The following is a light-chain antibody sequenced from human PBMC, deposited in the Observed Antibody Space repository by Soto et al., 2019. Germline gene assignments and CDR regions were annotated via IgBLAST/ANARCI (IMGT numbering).Light chain of an antibody. CDR3: QQYGSSPPLT. CDR2: GAS. J-gene: IGKJ4*01. V-gene: IGKV3-20*01. Sequence: EIVLTQSPGTLSLSPGERATLSCRASQSVSSSYLAWYQQKPGQAPRLLIYGASSRATGIPDRFSGSRSGTDFTLNISRLEPEDFAVYYCQQYGSSPPLTFGGGTKVEIK. CDR1: QSVSSSY.